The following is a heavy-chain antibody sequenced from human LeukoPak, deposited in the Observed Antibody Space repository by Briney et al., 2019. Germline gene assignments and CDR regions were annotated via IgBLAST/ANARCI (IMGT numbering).Heavy chain of an antibody. D-gene: IGHD1-7*01. CDR2: IYYSGST. Sequence: SETLSLTCTVSGGSTSSYYWSWIRQPPGKGLEWIGYIYYSGSTNYNPSLKSRVTISVDTSKNQFSLKLSSVTAADTAVYYCARDNWNYGSSMDVWGQGTTVTVSS. J-gene: IGHJ6*02. V-gene: IGHV4-59*01. CDR1: GGSTSSYY. CDR3: ARDNWNYGSSMDV.